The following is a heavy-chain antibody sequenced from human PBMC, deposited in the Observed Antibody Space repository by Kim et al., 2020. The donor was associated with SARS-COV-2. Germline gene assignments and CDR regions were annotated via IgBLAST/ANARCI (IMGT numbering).Heavy chain of an antibody. CDR2: IDPSDSYT. V-gene: IGHV5-10-1*01. D-gene: IGHD3-10*01. CDR3: ASQEAGSYGRDV. CDR1: GYSFTSYW. J-gene: IGHJ6*02. Sequence: GESLKISCKGSGYSFTSYWIRWVRQMPGKGLEWMGRIDPSDSYTNYSPSFQGHVTISADKSISTAYLQWSSLKASDTAMYYCASQEAGSYGRDVWGQGTTVTVSS.